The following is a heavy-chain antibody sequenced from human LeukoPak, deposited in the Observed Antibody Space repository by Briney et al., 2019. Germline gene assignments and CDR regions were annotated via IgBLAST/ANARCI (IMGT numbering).Heavy chain of an antibody. D-gene: IGHD6-13*01. CDR2: ISFDGNAV. CDR3: ARRVAAAGIDY. V-gene: IGHV3-30-3*01. J-gene: IGHJ4*02. Sequence: PGGSLRLSCTTSGFTFSDCSIHRVRQAPGKGLEWVAVISFDGNAVYYADSMKGRFTISRDYSENTLFLQMNSLRTEDTAIYYCARRVAAAGIDYWGQGTLVTVSS. CDR1: GFTFSDCS.